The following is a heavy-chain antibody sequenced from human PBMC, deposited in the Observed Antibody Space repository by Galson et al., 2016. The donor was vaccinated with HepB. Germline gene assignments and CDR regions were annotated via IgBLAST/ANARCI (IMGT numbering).Heavy chain of an antibody. CDR1: GFTFSASN. CDR3: IRLGARYFDL. V-gene: IGHV3-73*01. D-gene: IGHD3-16*01. J-gene: IGHJ2*01. CDR2: IRSKADNYAT. Sequence: SLRLSCAASGFTFSASNIHWVRQASGKGLEWVGRIRSKADNYATAYAASVKGRFTVSRDDSKNTAYLQMDSLKTEDTAVYYCIRLGARYFDLWGRGTLVTVSS.